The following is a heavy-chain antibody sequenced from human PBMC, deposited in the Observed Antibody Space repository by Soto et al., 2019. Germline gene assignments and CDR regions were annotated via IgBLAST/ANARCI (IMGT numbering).Heavy chain of an antibody. CDR3: ALLAVDYGEKREWFDP. J-gene: IGHJ5*02. CDR2: IYWNDDK. CDR1: GFSLSTSGVG. D-gene: IGHD4-17*01. Sequence: QITLKASGPTLVTPTQTLTLTCTFSGFSLSTSGVGVGWIRQPPGKALEWLALIYWNDDKRYSPSLKSRLTITKDPSKIQVVLTMTDMDPVDTATYYCALLAVDYGEKREWFDPCGQGTLVTVSS. V-gene: IGHV2-5*01.